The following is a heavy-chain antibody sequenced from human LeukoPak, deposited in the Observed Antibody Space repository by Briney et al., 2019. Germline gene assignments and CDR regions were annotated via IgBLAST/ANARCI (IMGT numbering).Heavy chain of an antibody. CDR3: ARRGNTAMDSFDY. CDR1: GYSFTSYW. D-gene: IGHD5-18*01. V-gene: IGHV5-51*01. J-gene: IGHJ4*02. CDR2: IYPGDSDT. Sequence: GESLKISCKGSGYSFTSYWIGWVCQMPGKGLEWMGIIYPGDSDTRYSPSFQGQVTISADKSISTAYLQWSSLKASDAAMYYCARRGNTAMDSFDYWGQGTLVTVSS.